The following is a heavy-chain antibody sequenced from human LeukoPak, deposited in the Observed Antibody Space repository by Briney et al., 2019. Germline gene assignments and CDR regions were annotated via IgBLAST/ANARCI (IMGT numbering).Heavy chain of an antibody. Sequence: PGGSLRLSCAASGFTFSGSWMSWVRQAPGKGLEWVANMNQDGSEKDYVDSVKGRFTISRDNARNSLYLQMGSLRAEDTAVYYCATYTHWVAGDVWGQGTTVTVSS. V-gene: IGHV3-7*01. D-gene: IGHD3-16*01. CDR1: GFTFSGSW. J-gene: IGHJ6*02. CDR2: MNQDGSEK. CDR3: ATYTHWVAGDV.